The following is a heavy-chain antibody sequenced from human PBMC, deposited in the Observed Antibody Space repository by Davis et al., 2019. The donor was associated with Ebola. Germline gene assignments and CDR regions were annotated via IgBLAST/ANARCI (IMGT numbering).Heavy chain of an antibody. V-gene: IGHV3-15*01. Sequence: GESLKISCAASGFTFSNAWMSWVRQAPGKGLEWVGRIKSKTDGGTTDYAAPVKGRFTISRDDSKNTLYLQMNSLKTEDTAVYYCTTIPPWGGQNYYYMDVWGKGTTVTVSS. CDR2: IKSKTDGGTT. D-gene: IGHD2-21*01. J-gene: IGHJ6*03. CDR3: TTIPPWGGQNYYYMDV. CDR1: GFTFSNAW.